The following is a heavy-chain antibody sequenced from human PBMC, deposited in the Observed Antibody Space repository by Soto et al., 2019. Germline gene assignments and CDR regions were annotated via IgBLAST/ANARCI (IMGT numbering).Heavy chain of an antibody. CDR2: INHSGST. Sequence: SETLSLTCAVYGGSFSCYYWSWIRQPPGKGLEWIGEINHSGSTNYNPSLKSRVTISVDTSKNQFSLKLSSVTAADTAVYYCARGLRRGSSWYTPYYYYGMDVWGQGTTVTVSS. D-gene: IGHD6-13*01. V-gene: IGHV4-34*01. CDR3: ARGLRRGSSWYTPYYYYGMDV. CDR1: GGSFSCYY. J-gene: IGHJ6*02.